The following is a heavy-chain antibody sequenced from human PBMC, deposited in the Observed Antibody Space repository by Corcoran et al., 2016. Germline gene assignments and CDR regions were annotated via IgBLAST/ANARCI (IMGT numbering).Heavy chain of an antibody. CDR2: IYHSGST. CDR1: GGSISSSNW. CDR3: ARNVVFYDSSGYFDAFDI. V-gene: IGHV4-4*02. Sequence: QVQLQESGPGLVKPSGTLSLTCAVSGGSISSSNWWSWVRQPPGKGLEWIGEIYHSGSTNYNPSLKSRVTISVDKSKNQFSLKLSSVTAADTAVYYCARNVVFYDSSGYFDAFDIWGQGTMVTVSS. J-gene: IGHJ3*02. D-gene: IGHD3-22*01.